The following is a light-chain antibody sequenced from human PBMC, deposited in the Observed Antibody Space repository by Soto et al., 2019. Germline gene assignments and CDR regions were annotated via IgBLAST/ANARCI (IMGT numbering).Light chain of an antibody. Sequence: DIQMTQSPSSLSASLLDRVTITCLASQSISSYLNGYQQKPGKAPSLLIYTASTLQTGVPSRFSGSGSGTHFTLTISSVHPEDFATYYCQQSYNTPRTFGQGTKVDIK. CDR2: TAS. J-gene: IGKJ1*01. CDR3: QQSYNTPRT. V-gene: IGKV1-39*01. CDR1: QSISSY.